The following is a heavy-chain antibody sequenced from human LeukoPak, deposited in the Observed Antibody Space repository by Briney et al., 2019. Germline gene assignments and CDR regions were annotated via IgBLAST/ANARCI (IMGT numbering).Heavy chain of an antibody. CDR1: GFTFSSYG. CDR3: AIDKTAACYGMDY. D-gene: IGHD6-25*01. J-gene: IGHJ6*02. CDR2: ISYDGSNK. Sequence: GRSLRLSCAASGFTFSSYGMLWVRQAPGKGLEGVAVISYDGSNKYYADSVKGRFTISRDNSQNTLYLQMNSPRGQDTVVYYCAIDKTAACYGMDYWGQGTMVTVSS. V-gene: IGHV3-30*03.